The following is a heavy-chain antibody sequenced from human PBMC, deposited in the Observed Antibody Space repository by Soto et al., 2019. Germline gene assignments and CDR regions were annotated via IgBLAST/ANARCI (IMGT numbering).Heavy chain of an antibody. J-gene: IGHJ6*02. V-gene: IGHV5-51*01. Sequence: GESLKISWNGSGYSFTSYWICWVRQMPGKGLEWMGIIYPGDSDTRYSPSFQGQVTISADKSISTAYLQWSSLKASDTAMYYCARPQGYCSGGSCYSYYYGMDVWGQG. CDR3: ARPQGYCSGGSCYSYYYGMDV. CDR2: IYPGDSDT. CDR1: GYSFTSYW. D-gene: IGHD2-15*01.